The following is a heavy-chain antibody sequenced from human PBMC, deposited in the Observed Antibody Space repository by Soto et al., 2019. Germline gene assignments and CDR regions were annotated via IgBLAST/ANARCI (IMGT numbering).Heavy chain of an antibody. V-gene: IGHV3-64D*08. Sequence: GGSLRLSCSASGFTFSAYAMHWVRQAPGKGLEYVSAISVNGDTTYYIDSVKGRFIISRDNSKNTLYLQMSSLRPEDTAVYYCVKDRGVAAAGDYWGQGTLVTVSS. CDR3: VKDRGVAAAGDY. D-gene: IGHD6-13*01. J-gene: IGHJ4*02. CDR2: ISVNGDTT. CDR1: GFTFSAYA.